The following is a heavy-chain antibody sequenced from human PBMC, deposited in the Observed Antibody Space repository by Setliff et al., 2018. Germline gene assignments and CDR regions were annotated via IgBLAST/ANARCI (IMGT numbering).Heavy chain of an antibody. J-gene: IGHJ6*03. Sequence: PSETLSLTCTVSGGSISGHYWSWIRQPPGKGLEWIGYIYSSGNDYYNPSLQSRATISFNTSKNQISLKLSSVTAADTAVYYCAREPTRTGGFYYLDVWGEGTTVTVSS. V-gene: IGHV4-4*09. D-gene: IGHD2-2*01. CDR1: GGSISGHY. CDR3: AREPTRTGGFYYLDV. CDR2: IYSSGND.